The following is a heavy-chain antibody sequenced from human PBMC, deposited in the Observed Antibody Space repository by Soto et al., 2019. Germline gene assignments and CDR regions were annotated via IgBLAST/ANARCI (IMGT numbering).Heavy chain of an antibody. CDR1: GGSVSSGSYY. D-gene: IGHD4-17*01. CDR2: IYYSGST. Sequence: SETLSLTCTVSGGSVSSGSYYWSWIRQPPGKGLEWIGYIYYSGSTNYNPSLKSRVTISVDTSKNQFSLKLSSVTAADTAVYYCARTDYGGNSAAFDSWGQGTMVTVSS. CDR3: ARTDYGGNSAAFDS. J-gene: IGHJ3*02. V-gene: IGHV4-61*01.